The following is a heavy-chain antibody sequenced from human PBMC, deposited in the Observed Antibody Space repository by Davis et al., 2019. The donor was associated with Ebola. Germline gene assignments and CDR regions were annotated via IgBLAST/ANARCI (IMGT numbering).Heavy chain of an antibody. CDR2: IRYSGSG. CDR1: GATISAYY. D-gene: IGHD7-27*01. CDR3: ARKLGRAAPIDY. J-gene: IGHJ4*02. Sequence: CTLPGATISAYYWGWIRHSPGKGREWMGYIRYSGSGNYNPPLNSRVSMSVDTSKNQFSLKLSSVTAADTAVYYCARKLGRAAPIDYWSQGTLVTVSS. V-gene: IGHV4-59*01.